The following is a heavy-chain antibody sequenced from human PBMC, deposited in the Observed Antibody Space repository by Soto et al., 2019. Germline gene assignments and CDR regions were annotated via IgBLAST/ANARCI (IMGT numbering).Heavy chain of an antibody. J-gene: IGHJ4*02. D-gene: IGHD1-7*01. Sequence: PGGSLRLSCEASGLKFNIYGMHWFRQTPGKELEWVALISYDGSNKYYAESVKGRFRISRDNSDNTVYLQMNSLSTEDTAVYYCARVLLELWPVDYWGPGTLVTVSS. CDR2: ISYDGSNK. CDR3: ARVLLELWPVDY. V-gene: IGHV3-30-3*01. CDR1: GLKFNIYG.